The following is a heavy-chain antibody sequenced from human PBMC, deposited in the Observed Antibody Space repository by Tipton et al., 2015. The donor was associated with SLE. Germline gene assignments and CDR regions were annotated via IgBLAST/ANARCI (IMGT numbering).Heavy chain of an antibody. CDR2: IYYSGST. J-gene: IGHJ2*01. D-gene: IGHD7-27*01. CDR1: GYSISNSNW. CDR3: ARGTNWGSGWYFDL. Sequence: TLSLTCAVSGYSISNSNWWAWIRQPPGKGLEWIGYIYYSGSTFYNPSLKSRVTISVDTSKTQFSLNLTSVTAADTAVYSCARGTNWGSGWYFDLWGRGTLVTVSS. V-gene: IGHV4-28*03.